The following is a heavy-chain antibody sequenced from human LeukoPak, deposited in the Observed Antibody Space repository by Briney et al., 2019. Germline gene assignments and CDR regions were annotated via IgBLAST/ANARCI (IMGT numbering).Heavy chain of an antibody. CDR3: ARAVAGMWDYYFDY. V-gene: IGHV3-53*01. D-gene: IGHD6-19*01. Sequence: GGSLRLSCAASGFTFSDYYMSWLRQAPGKGLEWVSVIYSGGSTYYADSVKGRFTISRDNSKNTLYLQMNSLRAEDTAVYYCARAVAGMWDYYFDYWGQGTLVTVSS. CDR1: GFTFSDYY. CDR2: IYSGGST. J-gene: IGHJ4*02.